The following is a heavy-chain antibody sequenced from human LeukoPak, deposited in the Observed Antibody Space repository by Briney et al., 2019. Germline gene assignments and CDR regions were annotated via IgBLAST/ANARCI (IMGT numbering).Heavy chain of an antibody. D-gene: IGHD3-9*01. CDR3: AKSWSCVQYNDWLCYFDY. J-gene: IGHJ4*02. CDR2: ISGSSGTT. V-gene: IGHV3-23*01. CDR1: GFTFSNYA. Sequence: GGSLRHSCAASGFTFSNYAMSWVRQAPGKGLEWVSGISGSSGTTYYADSVQGRFTISRDNSKDTLYLQMNSLRDEDTAVYYCAKSWSCVQYNDWLCYFDYWGQGTLVTVSS.